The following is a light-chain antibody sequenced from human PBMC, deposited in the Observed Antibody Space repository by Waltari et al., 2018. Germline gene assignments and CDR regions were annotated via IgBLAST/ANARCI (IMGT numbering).Light chain of an antibody. Sequence: ETGMTQSPDTLSVSAGERATLSCRASQSVSSNLAWYQHKPGQAPRLLIYGASIRATGIPARFSGSGSGTEFTLTISSLQAEDVAVYYCQQYFRAPYTFGQGTKLEIK. CDR2: GAS. CDR3: QQYFRAPYT. CDR1: QSVSSN. V-gene: IGKV3-15*01. J-gene: IGKJ2*01.